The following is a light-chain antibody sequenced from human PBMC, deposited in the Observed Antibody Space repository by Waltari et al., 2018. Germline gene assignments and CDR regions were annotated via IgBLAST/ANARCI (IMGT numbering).Light chain of an antibody. J-gene: IGLJ3*02. V-gene: IGLV1-40*01. CDR1: SSDIGAGYL. Sequence: QSVLTQPPSVSGAPGQRVTISCTGSSSDIGAGYLVHWYQQLPGTAPKLPIYDNSNRPAGVPDRFSGSKSGSSASLAITGLQAEDEADYYCQSFDYRLDGSRVFGGGTKLTVL. CDR3: QSFDYRLDGSRV. CDR2: DNS.